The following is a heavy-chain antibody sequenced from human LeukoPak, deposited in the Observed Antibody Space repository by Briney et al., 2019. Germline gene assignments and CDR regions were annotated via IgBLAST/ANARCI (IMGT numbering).Heavy chain of an antibody. V-gene: IGHV1-69*06. Sequence: ASVKLSCKASGGTFSSYAISWVRQAPGQGLEWMGGIIPIFGTANYAQTFQGRVTIIADKPPSTAYMEMSSLRSEDTAVYYCARDGYYGSGSYFDYWGQGTLVTVSS. J-gene: IGHJ4*02. CDR1: GGTFSSYA. CDR2: IIPIFGTA. D-gene: IGHD3-10*01. CDR3: ARDGYYGSGSYFDY.